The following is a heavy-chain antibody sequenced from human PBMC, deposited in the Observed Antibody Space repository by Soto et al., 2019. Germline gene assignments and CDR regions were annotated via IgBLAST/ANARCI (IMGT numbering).Heavy chain of an antibody. CDR1: GYTFTSYG. Sequence: QVQLVQSGAEVKKPGASVKVSCKASGYTFTSYGISWVRQAPGQGLEWMGWISAYNGNTNYAQKLQGRVTMTTDTSTSTAYMELRRLRSDDTAVYYCARAEWLVRPSVGEPFSPWGQGTLVTVSS. V-gene: IGHV1-18*01. J-gene: IGHJ5*02. D-gene: IGHD6-19*01. CDR2: ISAYNGNT. CDR3: ARAEWLVRPSVGEPFSP.